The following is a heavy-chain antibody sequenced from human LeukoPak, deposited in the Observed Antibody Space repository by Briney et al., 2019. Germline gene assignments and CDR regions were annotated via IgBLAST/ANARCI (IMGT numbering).Heavy chain of an antibody. D-gene: IGHD6-19*01. Sequence: SVKVSCKASGYTFTSYDTNWVRQATGQGLEWMGWMNPNSGNTGYAQKFQGRVTMTRNTSISTAYMELSSLRSEDTAVYYCARVRLSSGWYDWDYWGQGTLVTVSS. CDR2: MNPNSGNT. CDR3: ARVRLSSGWYDWDY. J-gene: IGHJ4*02. CDR1: GYTFTSYD. V-gene: IGHV1-8*01.